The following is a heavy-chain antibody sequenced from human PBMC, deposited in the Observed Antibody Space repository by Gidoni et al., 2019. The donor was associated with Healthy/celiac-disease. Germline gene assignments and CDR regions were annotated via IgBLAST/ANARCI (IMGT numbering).Heavy chain of an antibody. CDR3: AREGLQYAGVVY. J-gene: IGHJ4*02. Sequence: QVQLVQSGAEVKKPGSSVKVSCQASGGTFSSYAISWVRQAPGQGLEWMGEIIPIFGTANYAQKFQGRVTITADESTSTAYMELSSLRSEDTAVYYCAREGLQYAGVVYWGQGTLVTVSS. CDR1: GGTFSSYA. CDR2: IIPIFGTA. D-gene: IGHD7-27*01. V-gene: IGHV1-69*01.